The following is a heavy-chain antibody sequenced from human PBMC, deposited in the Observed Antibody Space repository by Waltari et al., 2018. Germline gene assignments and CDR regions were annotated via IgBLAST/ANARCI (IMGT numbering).Heavy chain of an antibody. V-gene: IGHV4-34*01. CDR2: INHSGRT. D-gene: IGHD2-15*01. CDR1: GGSFSGYY. CDR3: ARGRGYCSGGSCSPRGYYYYYYMDV. Sequence: QVQLQQWGAGLLKPSETLSLTCAVYGGSFSGYYWSWIRQPPGKGLEWIGEINHSGRTTHNPSLKSRVTISVDTSKNQFSLKLSSVTAADTAVYYCARGRGYCSGGSCSPRGYYYYYYMDVWGKGTTVTVSS. J-gene: IGHJ6*03.